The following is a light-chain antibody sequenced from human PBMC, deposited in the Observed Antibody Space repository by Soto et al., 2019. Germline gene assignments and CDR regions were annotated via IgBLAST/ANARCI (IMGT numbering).Light chain of an antibody. J-gene: IGLJ2*01. CDR1: SSDIGRYNY. Sequence: QSALTQPASVSGTPGQSITVSCIGTSSDIGRYNYVSWYQQHPGRAPKLIIRDVSSRPSGVPTRFSGSKSGNSASLTISGLQVEGEAYYFCSSYASSNAQLFGGGTKLTVL. V-gene: IGLV2-14*03. CDR3: SSYASSNAQL. CDR2: DVS.